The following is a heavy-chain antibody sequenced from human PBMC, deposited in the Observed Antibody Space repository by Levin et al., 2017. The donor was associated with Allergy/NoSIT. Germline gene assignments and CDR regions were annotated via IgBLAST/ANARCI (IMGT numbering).Heavy chain of an antibody. CDR1: GYTFTGYY. CDR3: ARVVLGYCSGGSCERKGRPWGWFDP. CDR2: INPNSGGT. J-gene: IGHJ5*02. D-gene: IGHD2-15*01. Sequence: ASVKVSCKASGYTFTGYYMHWVRQAPGQGLEWMGWINPNSGGTNYAQKFQGRVTMTRDTSISTAYMELSRLRSDDTAVYYCARVVLGYCSGGSCERKGRPWGWFDPWGQGTLVTVSS. V-gene: IGHV1-2*02.